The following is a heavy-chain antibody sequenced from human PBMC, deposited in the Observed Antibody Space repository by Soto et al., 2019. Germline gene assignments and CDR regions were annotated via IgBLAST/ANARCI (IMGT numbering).Heavy chain of an antibody. CDR3: ARAPSLYYYGSGSYVY. J-gene: IGHJ4*02. D-gene: IGHD3-10*01. CDR2: IYHSGST. CDR1: GYYISSGYY. V-gene: IGHV4-38-2*01. Sequence: SETLSLTCAVSGYYISSGYYWGWIRQPPGKGLEWIGSIYHSGSTYYNPSLKSRVTISVDTSKNQCSLKLRSVTAADTAVYYCARAPSLYYYGSGSYVYWGQGTLVTVSS.